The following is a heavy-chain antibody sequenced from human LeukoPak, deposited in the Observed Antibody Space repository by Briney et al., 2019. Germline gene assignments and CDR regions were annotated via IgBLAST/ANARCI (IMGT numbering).Heavy chain of an antibody. CDR1: GLNFKFYA. CDR2: ISGRGDSA. D-gene: IGHD2-8*02. V-gene: IGHV3-23*01. J-gene: IGHJ4*02. CDR3: VKDRYCPEVTCFGGGFDS. Sequence: GGSLRLSCAVSGLNFKFYAMSWVRQAPGKGLEWVSGISGRGDSADYADSVKGRFTISRDNSKNTLYLRLNSLRVEDTATYYCVKDRYCPEVTCFGGGFDSWGQGTLVTVSS.